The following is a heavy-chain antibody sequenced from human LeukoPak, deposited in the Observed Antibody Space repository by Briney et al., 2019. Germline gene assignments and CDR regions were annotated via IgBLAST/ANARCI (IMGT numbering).Heavy chain of an antibody. CDR3: AREKLLSYYWYFDL. Sequence: TSETLSLTCTVSGGSISSGSYYWSWIRQPAGKGLEWIGRIYTSGSTNYNPSLKSRVTISVDTSKNQFSLKLSSVTAADTAVYYCAREKLLSYYWYFDLWGRGTLVTVSS. V-gene: IGHV4-61*02. D-gene: IGHD1-26*01. J-gene: IGHJ2*01. CDR1: GGSISSGSYY. CDR2: IYTSGST.